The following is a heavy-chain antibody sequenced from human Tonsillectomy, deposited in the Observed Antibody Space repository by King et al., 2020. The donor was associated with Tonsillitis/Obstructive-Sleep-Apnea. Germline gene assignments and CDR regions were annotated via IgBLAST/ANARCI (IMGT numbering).Heavy chain of an antibody. Sequence: QLQESGPGLVKPSETLSLTCTVSGGSITNYYWNWIRQPPGKGLEWIGYIYYSGSTNYNPSLKSRVTISVDTSKNQFSLKLTSVTAADTAVYYCARMRPYSPQAANWFDPWGQGTLVTVSS. CDR3: ARMRPYSPQAANWFDP. J-gene: IGHJ5*02. V-gene: IGHV4-59*08. CDR2: IYYSGST. CDR1: GGSITNYY. D-gene: IGHD2-15*01.